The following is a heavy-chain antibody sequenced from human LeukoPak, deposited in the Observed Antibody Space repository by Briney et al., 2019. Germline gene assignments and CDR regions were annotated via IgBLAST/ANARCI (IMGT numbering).Heavy chain of an antibody. D-gene: IGHD3-10*01. J-gene: IGHJ4*02. CDR3: ATMPGDYFGSGSYPNPDY. CDR2: ISSRSSYM. V-gene: IGHV3-21*01. Sequence: GGSLRLSCAASGFTFTSYSMNWVRQAPGKGLEWVSSISSRSSYMYYADSVKGRFTISRDNAKNSLYLQMNSLRAEDTAVYYCATMPGDYFGSGSYPNPDYWGQGTLVTVSS. CDR1: GFTFTSYS.